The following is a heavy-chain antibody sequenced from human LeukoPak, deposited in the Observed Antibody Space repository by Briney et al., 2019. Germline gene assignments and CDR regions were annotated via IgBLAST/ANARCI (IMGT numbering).Heavy chain of an antibody. D-gene: IGHD1-26*01. V-gene: IGHV3-7*01. CDR1: GFTFSSYW. J-gene: IGHJ4*02. CDR2: IKQDGSEK. CDR3: ASPLWYSGSYQQGN. Sequence: GGSLRLSCAASGFTFSSYWMSWVRQAPGKGLEWVANIKQDGSEKDYVDSVKGRFTISRDTAKNSLYLQMNSLRAEDTAVYYCASPLWYSGSYQQGNWGQGTLVTVSS.